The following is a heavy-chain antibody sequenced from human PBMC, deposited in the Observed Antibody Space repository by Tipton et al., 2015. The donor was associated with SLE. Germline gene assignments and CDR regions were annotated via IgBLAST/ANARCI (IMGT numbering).Heavy chain of an antibody. CDR1: GGSISSGGYY. J-gene: IGHJ3*02. Sequence: TLSLTCTVSGGSISSGGYYWSWIRQHPGKGLEWIGYIYYSGSTYYNPSLKSRVTISVDTPKNQFSLKLSSVTAADPAVYYCARGPGDIVVVVAALDIWGQGAMVTVSS. V-gene: IGHV4-31*03. D-gene: IGHD2-15*01. CDR2: IYYSGST. CDR3: ARGPGDIVVVVAALDI.